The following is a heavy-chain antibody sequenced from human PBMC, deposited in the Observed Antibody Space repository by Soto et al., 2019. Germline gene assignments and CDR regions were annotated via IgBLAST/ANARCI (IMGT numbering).Heavy chain of an antibody. CDR1: GFTFSSYS. CDR3: ARDTYYGSGSGYYYRMDV. Sequence: PGGSLRLSCAASGFTFSSYSMNWVRQAPGKGLEWVSSISSSSSYIYYADSVKGRFTISRDNAKNSLYLQMNSLRAEDTAVYYCARDTYYGSGSGYYYRMDVWGQGTTVTVSS. V-gene: IGHV3-21*01. D-gene: IGHD3-10*01. J-gene: IGHJ6*02. CDR2: ISSSSSYI.